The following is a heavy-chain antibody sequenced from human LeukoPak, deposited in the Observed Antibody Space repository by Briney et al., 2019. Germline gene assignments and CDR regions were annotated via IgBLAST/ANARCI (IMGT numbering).Heavy chain of an antibody. CDR3: ANCGHPIHYNWFDP. CDR2: ISGSGGST. Sequence: GGSLRLSCAASGFTFSSYAMSWVRQAPGKGLEWVSAISGSGGSTYYADSVKGRFTISRDNSKNTLYLQMNSLRAEDTAVYYCANCGHPIHYNWFDPWGQGTLVTVSS. V-gene: IGHV3-23*01. J-gene: IGHJ5*02. CDR1: GFTFSSYA. D-gene: IGHD2-21*01.